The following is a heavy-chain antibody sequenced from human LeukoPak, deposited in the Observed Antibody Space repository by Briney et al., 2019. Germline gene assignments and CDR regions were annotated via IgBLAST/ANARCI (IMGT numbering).Heavy chain of an antibody. J-gene: IGHJ4*02. CDR3: ASARITKPAPYFDY. D-gene: IGHD2-15*01. CDR2: ISSSSRYI. CDR1: GFTFSSYS. Sequence: PGGSLRLSCAASGFTFSSYSMNWVRQAPGKGLEGVSSISSSSRYIYYADSVKGRFTISRDNAKNSLYLEMNSLRAEDTAVYYCASARITKPAPYFDYWGQGTLVTVSS. V-gene: IGHV3-21*01.